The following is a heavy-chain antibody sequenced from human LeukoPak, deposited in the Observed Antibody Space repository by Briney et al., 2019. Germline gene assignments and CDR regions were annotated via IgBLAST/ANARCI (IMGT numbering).Heavy chain of an antibody. D-gene: IGHD1-26*01. CDR3: ARYSGSYYNRDYYYYMDV. Sequence: RPGGSLRLSCAASGFTFDDYGMSWVRQAPGKGLEWVSGINWNGGSTGYADSVKGRLTISRDNAKNSLYLQMNSLRAEDTALYYCARYSGSYYNRDYYYYMDVWGKGTTVTVSS. CDR1: GFTFDDYG. CDR2: INWNGGST. V-gene: IGHV3-20*04. J-gene: IGHJ6*03.